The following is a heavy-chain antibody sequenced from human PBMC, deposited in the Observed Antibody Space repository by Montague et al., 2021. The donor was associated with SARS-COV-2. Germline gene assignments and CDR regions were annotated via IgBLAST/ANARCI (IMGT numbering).Heavy chain of an antibody. CDR2: IYYTGET. Sequence: SETLSLTCSFAGGSIRSYYWSWIRLPPGKALGWLGYIYYTGETTHNPSLKSRVTISVDTSRSQFSLRLTSVTAAGTAVYFCARFWSGYVDKWSQGTLVTVSS. D-gene: IGHD3-3*01. CDR3: ARFWSGYVDK. J-gene: IGHJ4*02. CDR1: GGSIRSYY. V-gene: IGHV4-59*01.